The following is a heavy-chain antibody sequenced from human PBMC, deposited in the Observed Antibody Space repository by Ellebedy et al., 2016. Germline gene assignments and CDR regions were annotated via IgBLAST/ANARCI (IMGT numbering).Heavy chain of an antibody. Sequence: GESLKISXTASGFTFGDYAMGWFRQAPGKGLEWVGFIRSKAYGGTTEYAASVKGRFTISRDDSKSIAYLQMNSLKTEDTAVYYCTRATFYGDYGDADFDIWGQGTMVTVSS. J-gene: IGHJ3*02. V-gene: IGHV3-49*03. CDR3: TRATFYGDYGDADFDI. CDR1: GFTFGDYA. D-gene: IGHD4-17*01. CDR2: IRSKAYGGTT.